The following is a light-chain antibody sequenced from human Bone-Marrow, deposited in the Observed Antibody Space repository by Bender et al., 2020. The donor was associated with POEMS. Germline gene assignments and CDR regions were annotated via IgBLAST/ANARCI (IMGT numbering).Light chain of an antibody. CDR1: TGDVGGYNY. J-gene: IGLJ2*01. CDR2: DVS. CDR3: SSYTASPITGI. V-gene: IGLV2-14*03. Sequence: QSALTQPASVSASPGQSITISCTGTTGDVGGYNYVSWYQQHPGKAPKLIIYDVSSRPSGVSNRFSGSKSGNTASLTISGLQPDDEADYYCSSYTASPITGIFGGGTKLTVL.